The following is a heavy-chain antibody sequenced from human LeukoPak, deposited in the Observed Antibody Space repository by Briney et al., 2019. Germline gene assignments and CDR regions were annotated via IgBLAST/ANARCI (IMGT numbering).Heavy chain of an antibody. D-gene: IGHD3-22*01. CDR3: ARDHRNYYDSDYGMDV. J-gene: IGHJ6*02. Sequence: SVKVSCKASGGTFSRFTISWVRQAPGQGFEWMGGITPIFGTANFAQKFQGRVSITADESTSTAFMELSSLRSEDTAVYYCARDHRNYYDSDYGMDVWGQGTTVTVPS. V-gene: IGHV1-69*13. CDR2: ITPIFGTA. CDR1: GGTFSRFT.